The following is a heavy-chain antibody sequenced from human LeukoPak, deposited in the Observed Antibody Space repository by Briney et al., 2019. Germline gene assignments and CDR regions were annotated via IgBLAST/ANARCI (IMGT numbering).Heavy chain of an antibody. Sequence: PGGSLRLSCAASGFTFSSYWMSWVRQAPGKGLEWVANIKQDGSEKYYVDSVKGRFTISRDNAKNSLYLQMNSLTVEDTAIYYCAKNADRGAYCRGGSCYPYYYYYMDVWGTGTTVTISS. J-gene: IGHJ6*03. V-gene: IGHV3-7*03. CDR2: IKQDGSEK. D-gene: IGHD2-15*01. CDR1: GFTFSSYW. CDR3: AKNADRGAYCRGGSCYPYYYYYMDV.